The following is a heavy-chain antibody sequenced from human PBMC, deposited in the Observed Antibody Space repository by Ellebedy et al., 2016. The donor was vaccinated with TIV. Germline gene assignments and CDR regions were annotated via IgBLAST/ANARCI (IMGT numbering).Heavy chain of an antibody. J-gene: IGHJ4*02. CDR1: GYTFTYFH. CDR3: ARVAKGDYYDSSAYLDY. D-gene: IGHD3-22*01. Sequence: AASVKVSCKASGYTFTYFHMHWVRQAPGQGLEWMGTFNPSGGDTNYAQKFQGRVTITADKSTSTAYMELSSLRSEDTAVYYCARVAKGDYYDSSAYLDYWGQGTLVTVSS. V-gene: IGHV1-46*01. CDR2: FNPSGGDT.